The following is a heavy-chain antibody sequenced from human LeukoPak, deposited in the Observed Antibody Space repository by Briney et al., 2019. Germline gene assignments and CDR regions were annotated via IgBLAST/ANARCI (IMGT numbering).Heavy chain of an antibody. CDR3: ARVKAVVTPWVFDY. Sequence: SETLSLTCTVSGGSISSGSYYWSWIRQSPGKGLEWIGYIYYSGSTNYNPSLKSRVTISVDTSKNQFSLKLNSVTAADTAVYYCARVKAVVTPWVFDYWGQGTLVTVSS. D-gene: IGHD4-23*01. V-gene: IGHV4-61*01. J-gene: IGHJ4*02. CDR2: IYYSGST. CDR1: GGSISSGSYY.